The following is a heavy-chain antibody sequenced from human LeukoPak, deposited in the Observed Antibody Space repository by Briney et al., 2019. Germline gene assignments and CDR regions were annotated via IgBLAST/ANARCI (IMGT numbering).Heavy chain of an antibody. CDR2: INTNTGNP. Sequence: ASVKVSCKASGYTFTSYAMNWVRQAPGQGLEWMGWINTNTGNPTYARGFTGRFVFSLDTSVNTAYLQISSLKAEDTAIYYCARVQGYCSTTSCYPHYWGQGTLVTVSS. CDR1: GYTFTSYA. D-gene: IGHD2-2*01. V-gene: IGHV7-4-1*02. J-gene: IGHJ4*02. CDR3: ARVQGYCSTTSCYPHY.